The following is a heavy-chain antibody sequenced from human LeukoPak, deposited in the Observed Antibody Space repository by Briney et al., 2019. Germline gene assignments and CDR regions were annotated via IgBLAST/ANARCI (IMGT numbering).Heavy chain of an antibody. CDR3: ARDQRGYLYYMDV. CDR2: IIGSGGSA. V-gene: IGHV3-23*01. D-gene: IGHD1-1*01. J-gene: IGHJ6*03. Sequence: PGGSLRLSCAASGFTFSNYAMGWVRQVPGKGLEWVSTIIGSGGSAYYADSVNGRFTISRDNSKNTVYLQMNSLGAEDTAVYYCARDQRGYLYYMDVWGKGTTVTISS. CDR1: GFTFSNYA.